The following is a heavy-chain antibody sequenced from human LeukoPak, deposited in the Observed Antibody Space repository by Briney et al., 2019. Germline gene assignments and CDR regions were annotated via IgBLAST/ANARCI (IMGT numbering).Heavy chain of an antibody. J-gene: IGHJ5*02. CDR2: MNPSSGNT. Sequence: ASVKVSCKASGYTFTSYDINWARQATGQGLEWMGWMNPSSGNTGYAQKFQGRVTMTRNTSISTAYMDLSSLRSEDTAVYYCARGTVDYVWGSYRPNWFDPWGQGTLVTVSS. CDR3: ARGTVDYVWGSYRPNWFDP. D-gene: IGHD3-16*02. V-gene: IGHV1-8*01. CDR1: GYTFTSYD.